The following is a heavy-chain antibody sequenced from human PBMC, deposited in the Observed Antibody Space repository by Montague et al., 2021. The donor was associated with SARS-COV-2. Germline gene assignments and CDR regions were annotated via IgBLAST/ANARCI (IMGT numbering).Heavy chain of an antibody. D-gene: IGHD2-2*03. Sequence: VSAGEISSSYSLSRHWIRHAHSTCLEWLASTYYRSKWYNDSAPSVSGRATVKPDTSRNQFSLHLDSVTPEDTALYFCARKMDSSSDVWGKGTMVIVSS. J-gene: IGHJ3*01. CDR3: ARKMDSSSDV. CDR1: GEISSSYSLS. CDR2: TYYRSKWYN. V-gene: IGHV6-1*01.